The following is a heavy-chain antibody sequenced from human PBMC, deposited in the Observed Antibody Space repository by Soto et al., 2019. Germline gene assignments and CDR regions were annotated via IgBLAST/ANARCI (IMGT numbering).Heavy chain of an antibody. D-gene: IGHD1-26*01. CDR1: GFTFSDYP. Sequence: GGSLRPSCAASGFTFSDYPMHWVRQAPGKGLEWVAVISYDGNVKYYVDSVKGRFTISRDDSKNTLYLQMNSLRVDDTAVYYCARDFIVGAPDYFDYWGQGTLVTVSS. V-gene: IGHV3-30-3*01. CDR2: ISYDGNVK. CDR3: ARDFIVGAPDYFDY. J-gene: IGHJ4*02.